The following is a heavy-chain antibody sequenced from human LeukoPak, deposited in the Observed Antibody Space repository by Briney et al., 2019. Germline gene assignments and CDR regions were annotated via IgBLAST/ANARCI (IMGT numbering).Heavy chain of an antibody. CDR1: GYVFTSYW. CDR2: IYPGDSGT. D-gene: IGHD3-3*01. V-gene: IGHV5-51*01. Sequence: GESLKISCKGSGYVFTSYWIGWVRQMPGKGLEWMGIIYPGDSGTRYSPSFQGQVTISADKSISTAYLQWSSLKASDTAMYYCARPRYDFWSGYYHFDYWGQGTLVTVSS. J-gene: IGHJ4*02. CDR3: ARPRYDFWSGYYHFDY.